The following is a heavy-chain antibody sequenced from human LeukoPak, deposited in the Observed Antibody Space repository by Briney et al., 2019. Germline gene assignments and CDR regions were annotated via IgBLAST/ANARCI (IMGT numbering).Heavy chain of an antibody. V-gene: IGHV4-59*11. Sequence: SETLSLTCTVSGGSISSHYWSWIRQPPGKGLEWIGYIYYSGSTNYNPSLKSRVTISVDTSKNQFSLKLSSVTAADTAVYYCARVGMVRGVLFDYWGQGTLVTVSS. CDR2: IYYSGST. D-gene: IGHD3-10*01. CDR1: GGSISSHY. J-gene: IGHJ4*02. CDR3: ARVGMVRGVLFDY.